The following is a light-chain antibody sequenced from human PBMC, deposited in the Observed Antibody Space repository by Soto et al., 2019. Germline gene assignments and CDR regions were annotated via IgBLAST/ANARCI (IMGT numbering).Light chain of an antibody. J-gene: IGKJ1*01. V-gene: IGKV3-15*01. CDR2: RAS. Sequence: EIVMTQSPATLSVSPGERATLSCRASQSVSSNLAWYQQKPGQAPRLLIYRASTRATGIPARFSGSGSGTEFTLTISSLQSEDFAYYYCQQYNNWPRTLGQGTKVEIK. CDR3: QQYNNWPRT. CDR1: QSVSSN.